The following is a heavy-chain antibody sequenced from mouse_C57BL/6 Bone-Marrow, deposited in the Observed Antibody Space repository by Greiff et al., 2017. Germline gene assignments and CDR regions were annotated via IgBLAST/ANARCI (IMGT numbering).Heavy chain of an antibody. D-gene: IGHD2-14*01. CDR1: GYTFTRYW. Sequence: QVQLQQPGAELVRPGSSVKLSCKASGYTFTRYWMDWVKQRPGQGLEWIGNIYPSDSETHYNQKFKDKATLTVDKSSSTAYMQLSSLTSEDSAVYYCARSYRFDYWGQGTTLTVSS. CDR3: ARSYRFDY. CDR2: IYPSDSET. J-gene: IGHJ2*01. V-gene: IGHV1-61*01.